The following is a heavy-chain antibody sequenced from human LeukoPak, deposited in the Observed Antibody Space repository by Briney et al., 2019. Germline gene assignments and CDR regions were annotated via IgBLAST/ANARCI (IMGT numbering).Heavy chain of an antibody. V-gene: IGHV3-21*01. J-gene: IGHJ6*02. CDR2: ISSSSCYI. D-gene: IGHD6-13*01. CDR1: GFTLSSYS. Sequence: GGSLRLSCAASGFTLSSYSMNWVRQAPGKGLEWVSSISSSSCYIYYADSVKGRFTISRDNSKNTLYLQMNSLRAEDTAVYYCAREAAAAGASYYYYYYGMDVWGQGTTVTVYS. CDR3: AREAAAAGASYYYYYYGMDV.